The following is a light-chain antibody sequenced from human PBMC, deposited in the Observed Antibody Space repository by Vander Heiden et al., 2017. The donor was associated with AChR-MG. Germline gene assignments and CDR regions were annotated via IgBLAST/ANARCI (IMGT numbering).Light chain of an antibody. Sequence: IGLPQSPDSLALSLGQRATINCKSRQSVLYSSNNKNYLAWYQQQPVQPPKLLIYCVSTRESGVPDRWRRSGSGTNYTLTISSLEAEDGAVYYCLKYAVTAPTFGGGTKVEIK. J-gene: IGKJ4*01. CDR1: QSVLYSSNNKNY. V-gene: IGKV4-1*01. CDR2: CVS. CDR3: LKYAVTAPT.